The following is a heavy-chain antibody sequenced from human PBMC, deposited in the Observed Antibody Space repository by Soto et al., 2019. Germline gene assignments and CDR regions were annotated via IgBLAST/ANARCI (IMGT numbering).Heavy chain of an antibody. CDR1: GYTFTNND. Sequence: GASVKVSCKASGYTFTNNDVSWVRQATGQGLEWMGWMNPGSGDTGYAQRFQGRVTMTRDISIATAYMELNRLTSEDTARYYCGRMGSFSTFHWFDPCGQGTLVTVSS. V-gene: IGHV1-8*02. CDR2: MNPGSGDT. J-gene: IGHJ5*02. D-gene: IGHD2-2*01. CDR3: GRMGSFSTFHWFDP.